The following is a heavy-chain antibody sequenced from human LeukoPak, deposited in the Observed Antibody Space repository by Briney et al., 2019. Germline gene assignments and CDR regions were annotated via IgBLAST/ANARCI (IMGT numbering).Heavy chain of an antibody. Sequence: ASVKVSCKASGYTFTGYYMHWVRQAPGQGLEWMGWINPNSGGTNYAQKFQGRVTMTRDTSISTAYMELSRLRSDDTAVYYCARRAPGGSSSSWGYYYYYMDVWGKGTTVTVSS. CDR2: INPNSGGT. J-gene: IGHJ6*03. V-gene: IGHV1-2*02. D-gene: IGHD6-6*01. CDR3: ARRAPGGSSSSWGYYYYYMDV. CDR1: GYTFTGYY.